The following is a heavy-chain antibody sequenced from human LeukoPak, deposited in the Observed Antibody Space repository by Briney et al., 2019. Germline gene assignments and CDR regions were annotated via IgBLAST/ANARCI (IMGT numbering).Heavy chain of an antibody. CDR1: GFTFSSYA. CDR3: ARGPKRWLQPYYFDY. D-gene: IGHD5-24*01. Sequence: GISLRLSCAASGFTFSSYAMHWVRQAPGKGLEGVAVISYDGSNKYYADSVKGRFTISRDNSKNTLYLQMNSLRAEDTAVYYCARGPKRWLQPYYFDYWGQGTLVTVSS. CDR2: ISYDGSNK. J-gene: IGHJ4*02. V-gene: IGHV3-30*04.